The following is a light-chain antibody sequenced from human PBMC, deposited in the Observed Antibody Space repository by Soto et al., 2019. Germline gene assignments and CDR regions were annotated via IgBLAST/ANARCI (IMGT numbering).Light chain of an antibody. CDR2: DVS. V-gene: IGLV2-14*01. CDR1: SSDVGGYNY. CDR3: NSYTTSNTYV. J-gene: IGLJ1*01. Sequence: QSALTQPASVSGSPGQSITISCTGTSSDVGGYNYVSWYQQHPGKVPNLMIYDVSYRPSGVSNRFSGSKSGNTASLTISGLQAEDEADYSCNSYTTSNTYVFGTGTKVTVL.